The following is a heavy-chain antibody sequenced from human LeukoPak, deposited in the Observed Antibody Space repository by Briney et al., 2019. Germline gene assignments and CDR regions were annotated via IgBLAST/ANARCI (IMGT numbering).Heavy chain of an antibody. J-gene: IGHJ5*02. D-gene: IGHD4-11*01. CDR3: AKAGRTTVTPSRLDP. Sequence: GGSLRLSCEGLGYTFDNHGMNWVRQVPGKGLEWLCAIDWNGGETGYADSVKGRFTISRDDAKGSLYLQMNSLRAEDTAVYYCAKAGRTTVTPSRLDPWGQGTLVTVSS. CDR2: IDWNGGET. CDR1: GYTFDNHG. V-gene: IGHV3-20*04.